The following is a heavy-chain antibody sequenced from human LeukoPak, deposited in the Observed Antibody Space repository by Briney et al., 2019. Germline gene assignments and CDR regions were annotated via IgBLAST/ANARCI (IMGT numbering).Heavy chain of an antibody. J-gene: IGHJ5*02. Sequence: ASVKVSCKASGYTFTSYYMHWVRQAPGQGLEWMGIINPSGGSTSYAQKFQGRVTMTRDTSTSTVYMELSSLRSEDTAVYYCAREYVDTAMVFWFDPWGQGTLVTVSS. CDR3: AREYVDTAMVFWFDP. D-gene: IGHD5-18*01. CDR1: GYTFTSYY. CDR2: INPSGGST. V-gene: IGHV1-46*01.